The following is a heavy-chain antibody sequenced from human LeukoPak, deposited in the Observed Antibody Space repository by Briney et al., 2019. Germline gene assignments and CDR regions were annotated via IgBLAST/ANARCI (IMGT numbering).Heavy chain of an antibody. CDR1: GGSLSGFS. Sequence: SETLSLTCAVYGGSLSGFSWSWIRQSPGKGLEWVGEVNEDGTAHYNPSLKTRVTMSMNTSKKQFSLKLSSVTAADTAVYYCARWQTDYDFWSGYYYYYYGMDVWGQGTTVTVSS. J-gene: IGHJ6*02. V-gene: IGHV4-34*01. D-gene: IGHD3-3*01. CDR3: ARWQTDYDFWSGYYYYYYGMDV. CDR2: VNEDGTA.